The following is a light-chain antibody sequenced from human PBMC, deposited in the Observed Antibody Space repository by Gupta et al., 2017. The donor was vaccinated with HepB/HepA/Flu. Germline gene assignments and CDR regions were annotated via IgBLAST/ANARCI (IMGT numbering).Light chain of an antibody. J-gene: IGLJ2*01. CDR3: SSYTSSNTLV. CDR2: DVT. V-gene: IGLV2-14*03. Sequence: QAALTQTASAYGSPGQSITISCTGTSSDIGGYNYVSWYQQHPGKAPKLMIYDVTYRPSGVSNRFSGSKSGSTASLTISGLQAEDEADYHCSSYTSSNTLVFGGGTKLTVL. CDR1: SSDIGGYNY.